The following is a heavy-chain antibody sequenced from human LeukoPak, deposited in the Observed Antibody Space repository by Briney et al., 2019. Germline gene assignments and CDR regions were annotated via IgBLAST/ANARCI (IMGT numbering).Heavy chain of an antibody. D-gene: IGHD2-21*02. J-gene: IGHJ4*02. Sequence: TSETLSLTCAVYGGSLSYYYWSWIRQPPEKGLEWIGEINRSGSTNYNPSLKSRVSISVDTSKNQFSLKLSSVTAADTAVYYCARGAFYCGDDCYVDYWGQGTLVTVSS. CDR3: ARGAFYCGDDCYVDY. CDR2: INRSGST. V-gene: IGHV4-34*01. CDR1: GGSLSYYY.